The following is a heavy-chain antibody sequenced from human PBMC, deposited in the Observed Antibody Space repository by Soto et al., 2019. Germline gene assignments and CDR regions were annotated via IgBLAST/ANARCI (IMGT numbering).Heavy chain of an antibody. CDR3: ASGYSSSWYDSWYFDL. CDR1: GGTFSSYT. V-gene: IGHV1-69*02. Sequence: SVKVSCKASGGTFSSYTISWVRQAPGQGLEWMGRIIPILGIANYAQKFQGRVTITADKSTSTAYMELSSLRSEDTAVYYCASGYSSSWYDSWYFDLRGRGTLVTVSS. CDR2: IIPILGIA. J-gene: IGHJ2*01. D-gene: IGHD6-13*01.